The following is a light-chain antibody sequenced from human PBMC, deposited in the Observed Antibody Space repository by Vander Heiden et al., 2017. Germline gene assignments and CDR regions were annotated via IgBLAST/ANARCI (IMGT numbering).Light chain of an antibody. Sequence: DSQMTLSPSILSASVGDRVTISCRASRSISSWFAWYQQKPRKAHKLLNYEASSLGSGVPSRFSGSGSGTEFSLTINSLQPDDFGTYYCQQYDSNPWTFGQGTKVESK. CDR1: RSISSW. V-gene: IGKV1-5*03. CDR2: EAS. CDR3: QQYDSNPWT. J-gene: IGKJ1*01.